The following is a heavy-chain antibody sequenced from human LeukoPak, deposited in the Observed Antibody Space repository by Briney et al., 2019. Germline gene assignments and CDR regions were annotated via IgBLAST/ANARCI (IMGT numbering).Heavy chain of an antibody. Sequence: GRSLRLSCAASGLTFSRYAMNWVRQAPGKGLEWVAVLSYDGSNKYYADSVKGRFTISRDNAKNSLYLQMNSLRAEDTAVYYCARGWLWSYFDYWGQGALVTVSS. V-gene: IGHV3-30-3*01. J-gene: IGHJ4*02. CDR1: GLTFSRYA. CDR3: ARGWLWSYFDY. CDR2: LSYDGSNK. D-gene: IGHD3-22*01.